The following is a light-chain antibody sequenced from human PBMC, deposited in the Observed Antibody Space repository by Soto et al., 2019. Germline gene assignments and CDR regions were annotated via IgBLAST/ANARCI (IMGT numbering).Light chain of an antibody. CDR2: EAS. V-gene: IGKV1-5*03. CDR3: QQYNTFLT. CDR1: QDVSNY. J-gene: IGKJ4*01. Sequence: DIQMTQSPSSLSASVGDRVTITCQASQDVSNYLNWYQQKLGKAPKLLIYEASSLQSGVPSRFSGSGSGTEFTLTISSLQPDDSATYYCQQYNTFLTFGGGTKVDIK.